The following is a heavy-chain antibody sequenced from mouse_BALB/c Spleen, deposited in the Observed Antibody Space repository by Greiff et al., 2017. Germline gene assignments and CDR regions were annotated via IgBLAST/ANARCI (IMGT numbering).Heavy chain of an antibody. V-gene: IGHV5-4*02. CDR3: AKGGVHCYGYSAMDY. J-gene: IGHJ4*01. Sequence: EVKLVESGGGLVKPGGSLKLSCAASGFTFSDYYMHWVRQTPEKRLEWVATISDGGSYTYYPDSVKGRFTISRDNTKNNLYLQMSSLKSEDTAVYYCAKGGVHCYGYSAMDYWGQGTSVTVSS. D-gene: IGHD1-2*01. CDR1: GFTFSDYY. CDR2: ISDGGSYT.